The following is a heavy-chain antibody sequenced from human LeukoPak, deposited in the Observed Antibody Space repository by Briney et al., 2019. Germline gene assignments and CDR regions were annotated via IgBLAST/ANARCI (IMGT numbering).Heavy chain of an antibody. V-gene: IGHV1-46*01. CDR1: GYTFTSYY. J-gene: IGHJ6*02. Sequence: ASVKVSCKASGYTFTSYYMHWVRQAPGQGLEWMGIINPSGGSTSYAQKFQGRVTMTRDTSTSTVYMELSSLRSEDTAVYYCARASFYLGYCSSCYYYGMDVWGQGTTVTVSS. D-gene: IGHD2-2*01. CDR3: ARASFYLGYCSSCYYYGMDV. CDR2: INPSGGST.